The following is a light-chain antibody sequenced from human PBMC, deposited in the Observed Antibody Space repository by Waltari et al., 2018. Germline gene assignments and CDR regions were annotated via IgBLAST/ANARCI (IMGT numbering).Light chain of an antibody. CDR2: VNSDGGH. CDR3: QTWGMNIQV. Sequence: QLVLTQSPSASASLGASVKLTCTLTGEYSAYTIAWHQLQPEKGPRYLMNVNSDGGHAKADGSLERFSGSSAGAERYLIISRLQSDDEADYFCQTWGMNIQVFGGGTRLTVL. CDR1: GEYSAYT. J-gene: IGLJ3*02. V-gene: IGLV4-69*01.